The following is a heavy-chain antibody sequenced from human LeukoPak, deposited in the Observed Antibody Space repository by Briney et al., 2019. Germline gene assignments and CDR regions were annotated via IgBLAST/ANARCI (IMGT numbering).Heavy chain of an antibody. D-gene: IGHD3-3*01. CDR2: ISYDGSNK. V-gene: IGHV3-30*18. CDR3: AKDHYDFWSGYHNWFDP. CDR1: GFTFSSYG. J-gene: IGHJ5*02. Sequence: GGSLRLSCAASGFTFSSYGMHWVRQAPGKGLEWVAVISYDGSNKYYADSVKGRFTISRDNSKNTLYLQMNSLRAEDTAVYYCAKDHYDFWSGYHNWFDPWGQGTLVTVSS.